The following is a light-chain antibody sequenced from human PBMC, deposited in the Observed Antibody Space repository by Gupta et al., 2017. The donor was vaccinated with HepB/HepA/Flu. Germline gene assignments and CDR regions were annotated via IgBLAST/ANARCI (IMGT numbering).Light chain of an antibody. V-gene: IGLV1-44*01. CDR3: SAWDDSLSGPNWV. CDR1: TSNIGSNF. CDR2: INN. Sequence: QSVLTQPPSASATPGQRVTISCYGSTSNIGSNFVSWYQQVPGSAPKLLILINNQRPPGVPDRFSCSKSCTSASPAISGIQSDDEADYYCSAWDDSLSGPNWVFGGGTKLTVL. J-gene: IGLJ3*02.